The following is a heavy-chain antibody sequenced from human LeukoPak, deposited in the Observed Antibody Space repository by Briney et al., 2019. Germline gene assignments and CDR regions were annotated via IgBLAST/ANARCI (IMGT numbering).Heavy chain of an antibody. CDR1: GFTFSSYS. Sequence: GGSLRLSCAASGFTFSSYSMNWVRQAPGKGLEWVSYISSSSTIYYADSVKGRFTISRDNAKNSLYLQMNSLRAEDTAVYYCARDPVLRYFDWWGPFDYWGQGTLVTVSS. J-gene: IGHJ4*02. D-gene: IGHD3-9*01. CDR3: ARDPVLRYFDWWGPFDY. V-gene: IGHV3-48*01. CDR2: ISSSSTI.